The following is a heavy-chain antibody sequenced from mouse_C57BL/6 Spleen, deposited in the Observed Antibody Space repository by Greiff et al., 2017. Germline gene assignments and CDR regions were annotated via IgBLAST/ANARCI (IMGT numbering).Heavy chain of an antibody. CDR2: ISYSGST. J-gene: IGHJ3*01. Sequence: ESGPGMVKPSQSLSLTCTVTGYSITSGYDWHWIRHFPGNKLEWMGYISYSGSTNYNPSLKSRISITHDTSKNHFFLKLNSVTTEDTATYYCASGEDYYGSSYPFAFWGQGTLVTVSA. CDR3: ASGEDYYGSSYPFAF. V-gene: IGHV3-1*01. D-gene: IGHD1-1*01. CDR1: GYSITSGYD.